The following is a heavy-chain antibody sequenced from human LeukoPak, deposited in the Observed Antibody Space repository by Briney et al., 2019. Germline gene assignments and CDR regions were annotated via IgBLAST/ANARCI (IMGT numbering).Heavy chain of an antibody. CDR2: ISYDGSNK. D-gene: IGHD1-1*01. CDR1: GFTFSSYA. Sequence: GGSLRLSCAASGFTFSSYAMHWVRQAPGKGLEGVAVISYDGSNKYYADSVKGRFTISRDNSKNTLYLQMNSLRAEDTAVYYCAREIDNWNDPGWFDPWGQGTQVTVSS. V-gene: IGHV3-30*04. J-gene: IGHJ5*02. CDR3: AREIDNWNDPGWFDP.